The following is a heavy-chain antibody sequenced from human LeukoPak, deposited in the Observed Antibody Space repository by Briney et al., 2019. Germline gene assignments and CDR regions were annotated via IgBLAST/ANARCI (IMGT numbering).Heavy chain of an antibody. D-gene: IGHD3-9*01. CDR2: IYSVGST. V-gene: IGHV3-66*02. CDR3: ARDRELRYYDWLPTPYYYYYGMDV. CDR1: GFTLSSYY. J-gene: IGHJ6*02. Sequence: GGSLRLSCAASGFTLSSYYMIWVRQAPGKGLEWVSGIYSVGSTHYADPVKHRFTISRDNSKNTLYLQMNSLRAEDTAVYYCARDRELRYYDWLPTPYYYYYGMDVWGQGTTVTVSS.